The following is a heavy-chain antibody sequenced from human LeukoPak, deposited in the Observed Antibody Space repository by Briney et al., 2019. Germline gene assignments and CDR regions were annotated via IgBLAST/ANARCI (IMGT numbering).Heavy chain of an antibody. J-gene: IGHJ6*03. V-gene: IGHV4-4*02. Sequence: PSETLSLTCTVSGVSISSSNWWSWVRQPPGKGLEWIGRIFHSGTTDYKTSLKGRVNISVDKSKNQFSLKLTSVTAADTAVYYCARLTPTTLPIYYYYMDVWGKGTTVTVSS. D-gene: IGHD1-7*01. CDR1: GVSISSSNW. CDR2: IFHSGTT. CDR3: ARLTPTTLPIYYYYMDV.